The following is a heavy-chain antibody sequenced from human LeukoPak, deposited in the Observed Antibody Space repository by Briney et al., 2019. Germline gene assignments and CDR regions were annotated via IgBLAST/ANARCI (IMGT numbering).Heavy chain of an antibody. V-gene: IGHV3-23*01. CDR1: GFTFSSYA. CDR2: ISSSGSAS. J-gene: IGHJ4*02. D-gene: IGHD3-10*01. Sequence: PGGSLRLSCVASGFTFSSYAMNWVRQAPGKGLEWVSGISSSGSASYYADSVKGRFTISRDNSRNTLYLQMNNLRAEDTAVYYCARDPTIEGVLLWFGELSPYFDYWGQGTLVTVSS. CDR3: ARDPTIEGVLLWFGELSPYFDY.